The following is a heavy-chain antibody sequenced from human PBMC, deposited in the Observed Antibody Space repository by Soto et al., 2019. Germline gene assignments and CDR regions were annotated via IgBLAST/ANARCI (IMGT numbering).Heavy chain of an antibody. CDR2: IYYSGNT. CDR3: AQALVFTGGDGVNV. V-gene: IGHV4-31*02. D-gene: IGHD1-1*01. Sequence: QVRLQEWGPGLVKPSQTLSLKCSVSGGSITTGGRYWSWIRQLPGKGLEWIGDIYYSGNTYYNASLKSRVTISVEAANNPFSLKLSSVTAADTAVYYCAQALVFTGGDGVNVWGQGRLVTVSS. J-gene: IGHJ3*01. CDR1: GGSITTGGRY.